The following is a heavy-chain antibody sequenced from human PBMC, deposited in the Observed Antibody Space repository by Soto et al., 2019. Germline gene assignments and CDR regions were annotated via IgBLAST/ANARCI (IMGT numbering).Heavy chain of an antibody. J-gene: IGHJ6*02. CDR2: VVGSGEST. D-gene: IGHD3-22*01. CDR1: GFTFSTYT. Sequence: GGSLRLSCAASGFTFSTYTMTWVRQAPGKGLERVSSVVGSGESTYYADSVKGRFTISRDNTKNTLYVQMYSLRAEETAIYYVARLGMNVYTSSGERSYGMDVWGQGTTVTVSS. V-gene: IGHV3-23*01. CDR3: ARLGMNVYTSSGERSYGMDV.